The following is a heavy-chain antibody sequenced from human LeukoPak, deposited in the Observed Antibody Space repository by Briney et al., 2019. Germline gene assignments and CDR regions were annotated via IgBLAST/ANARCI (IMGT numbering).Heavy chain of an antibody. Sequence: ASVKVSCKASGYTFTSYYMHWVRQAPGQGLEWMGIINPSGGSTSYAQKFQGRVAMTRDTSTSTVYMELSSLRSEDTAVYYCASRGYSGYAVFDYWGQRTLVTVS. CDR2: INPSGGST. D-gene: IGHD5-12*01. CDR1: GYTFTSYY. J-gene: IGHJ4*02. V-gene: IGHV1-46*01. CDR3: ASRGYSGYAVFDY.